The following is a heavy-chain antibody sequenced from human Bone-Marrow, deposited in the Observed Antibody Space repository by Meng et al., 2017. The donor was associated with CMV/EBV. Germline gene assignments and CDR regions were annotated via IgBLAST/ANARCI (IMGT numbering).Heavy chain of an antibody. CDR3: ARDSGIVVVVAANDYYYYGMDV. V-gene: IGHV1-46*01. J-gene: IGHJ6*02. Sequence: ASVKVSCKASGYTFTSYYMHWVRQAPGQGLEWMGIINPSGGSTSYAQKFQGRVTITADKSTSTAYMELSSLRSEDTAVYYCARDSGIVVVVAANDYYYYGMDVWGQGTTVTVSS. CDR1: GYTFTSYY. CDR2: INPSGGST. D-gene: IGHD2-15*01.